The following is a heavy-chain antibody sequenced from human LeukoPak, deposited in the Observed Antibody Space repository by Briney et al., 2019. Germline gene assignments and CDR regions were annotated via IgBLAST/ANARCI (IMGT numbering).Heavy chain of an antibody. V-gene: IGHV5-51*01. CDR1: YW. J-gene: IGHJ4*02. CDR3: ARPGRSGYSLPFDY. CDR2: IYPGDSDT. Sequence: YWSWIRQHPGKGLEWMGIIYPGDSDTRYSPSVQGQVTISADKSISTAYLQWSSLKASDTAMYYCARPGRSGYSLPFDYWGQGTLVTVSS. D-gene: IGHD3-22*01.